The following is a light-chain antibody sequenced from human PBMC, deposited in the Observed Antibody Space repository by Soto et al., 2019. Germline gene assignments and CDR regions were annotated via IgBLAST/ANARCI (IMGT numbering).Light chain of an antibody. CDR2: TAS. CDR1: QSVSSNY. Sequence: EIVLTQSPGTLSLSPGERATLSCRASQSVSSNYLAWFQQKPGQAPRLLIYTASSRANGIPDRFSGSGSGTDFTLTISRLEPEDFAVYYCQQYGSSPKTFGQGTKVEI. CDR3: QQYGSSPKT. V-gene: IGKV3-20*01. J-gene: IGKJ1*01.